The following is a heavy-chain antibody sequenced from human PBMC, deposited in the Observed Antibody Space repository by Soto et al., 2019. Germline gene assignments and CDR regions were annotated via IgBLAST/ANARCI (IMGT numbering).Heavy chain of an antibody. CDR1: GGSISSYY. V-gene: IGHV4-59*01. CDR2: IYYSGST. D-gene: IGHD5-18*01. J-gene: IGHJ4*02. Sequence: SETLSLTCTVSGGSISSYYWSWIRQPPGKGLEWIGYIYYSGSTNYNPSLKSRVTISVDTSKNQFSLKLSSVTAADTAVYYCARGVGGYSYGYLYWGQGTLVTVSS. CDR3: ARGVGGYSYGYLY.